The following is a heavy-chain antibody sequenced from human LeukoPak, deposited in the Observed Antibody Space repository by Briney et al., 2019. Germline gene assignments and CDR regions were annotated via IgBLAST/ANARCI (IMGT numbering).Heavy chain of an antibody. CDR1: GGSFSGYY. Sequence: SETLSLTCAVYGGSFSGYYWSWIRQPPGKGLEWIGFIYYSGNSGRTTYSPSLKNRVTISLDTSKNQLSLKLTSVTTADTAVYYCARVGDYRGFYWGQGTLVTVSS. J-gene: IGHJ4*02. V-gene: IGHV4-59*01. CDR2: IYYSGNSGRT. D-gene: IGHD3-3*01. CDR3: ARVGDYRGFY.